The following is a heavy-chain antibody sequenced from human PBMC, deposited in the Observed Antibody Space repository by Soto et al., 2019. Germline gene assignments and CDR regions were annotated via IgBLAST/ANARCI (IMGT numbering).Heavy chain of an antibody. V-gene: IGHV3-74*01. D-gene: IGHD3-10*01. J-gene: IGHJ3*02. CDR1: GFTFSSNW. CDR2: LNSDGSST. CDR3: ARPNRQDYYGSGSYYKRRGSDAFDI. Sequence: PRLSCAAFGFTFSSNWMHWVRQVPGKGLVWVSRLNSDGSSTSYADSVKGRFTISRDNAKNTLYLQMNTLRAEDTAVYYCARPNRQDYYGSGSYYKRRGSDAFDIWGQGTMVTVSS.